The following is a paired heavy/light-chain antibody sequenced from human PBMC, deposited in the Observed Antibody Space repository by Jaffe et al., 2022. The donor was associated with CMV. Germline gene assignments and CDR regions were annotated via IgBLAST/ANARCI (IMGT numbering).Heavy chain of an antibody. V-gene: IGHV4-39*01. CDR2: IYYSGST. Sequence: QLQLQESGPGLVKPSETLSLTCTVSGGSISSSSYYWGWIRQPPGKGLEWIGSIYYSGSTYYNPSLKSRVTISVDTSKNQFSLKLSSVTAADTAVYYCARQGSDIVVVQRPLYYFDYWGQGTLVTVSS. CDR3: ARQGSDIVVVQRPLYYFDY. J-gene: IGHJ4*02. D-gene: IGHD2-2*01. CDR1: GGSISSSSYY.
Light chain of an antibody. Sequence: DIQMTQSPSSLSASVGDRVTITCRASQSISSYLNWYQQKPGKAPKLLIYAASSLQSGVPSRFSGSGSGTDFTLTISSLQPEDFATYYCQQSYSTLRKGWTFGQGTKVEIK. CDR2: AAS. V-gene: IGKV1-39*01. CDR3: QQSYSTLRKGWT. J-gene: IGKJ1*01. CDR1: QSISSY.